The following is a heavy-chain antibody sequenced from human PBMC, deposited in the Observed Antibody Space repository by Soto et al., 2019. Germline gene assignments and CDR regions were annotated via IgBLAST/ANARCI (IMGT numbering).Heavy chain of an antibody. J-gene: IGHJ6*02. CDR1: GGSLSSSSYY. CDR2: IYYSGST. Sequence: PSETLSLSCTVSGGSLSSSSYYWGWIRQPPGEGLEWIGSIYYSGSTYYNPSLKSRVTISVDTSKNQFSLKLSSVTAADTAVYYCASPSRYSGYDYAYYYGMDVWGQGNTVTVSS. D-gene: IGHD5-12*01. V-gene: IGHV4-39*01. CDR3: ASPSRYSGYDYAYYYGMDV.